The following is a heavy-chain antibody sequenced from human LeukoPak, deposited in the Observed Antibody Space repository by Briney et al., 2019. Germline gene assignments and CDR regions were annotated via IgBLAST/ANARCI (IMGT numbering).Heavy chain of an antibody. CDR3: ARDPGGHGTFDI. CDR1: GFTFSSYW. CDR2: IYYSGST. Sequence: GSLRLSCAASGFTFSSYWMGWVRQVPGKGLEWIGYIYYSGSTYYNPSLKSRVTISVDTSKNQFSLNLSSVTAADTAVYYCARDPGGHGTFDIWGQGTMVTVSS. D-gene: IGHD3-16*01. V-gene: IGHV4-59*12. J-gene: IGHJ3*02.